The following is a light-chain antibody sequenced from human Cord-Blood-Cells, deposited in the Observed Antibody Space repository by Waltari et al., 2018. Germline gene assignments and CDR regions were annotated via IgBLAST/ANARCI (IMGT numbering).Light chain of an antibody. V-gene: IGKV1-39*01. J-gene: IGKJ3*01. CDR3: PPGYSTPHALFP. CDR1: QSISSY. Sequence: DIQMTQSPSSLSASVGDRVTITCRASQSISSYLNWYQQKPGKAPKLLIYAASSLQSGVPSRFSGSGSVTGFTLPLSSLQPEDFATSDCPPGYSTPHALFPFGPGTQVDIK. CDR2: AAS.